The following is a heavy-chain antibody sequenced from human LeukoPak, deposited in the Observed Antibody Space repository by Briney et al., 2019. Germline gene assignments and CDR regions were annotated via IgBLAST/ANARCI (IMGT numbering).Heavy chain of an antibody. CDR1: GFTFSSYE. J-gene: IGHJ4*02. V-gene: IGHV3-48*03. CDR3: ARAGGFLYGDEVGMDY. Sequence: PGGSLRLSCAASGFTFSSYEMNWVRQAPGKGLEWVSYISSSGSTIYYADSVKGRFTISRDNAKNSLYLQMNSLRAEDTAVYYCARAGGFLYGDEVGMDYWGQGTLVTVSS. CDR2: ISSSGSTI. D-gene: IGHD4-17*01.